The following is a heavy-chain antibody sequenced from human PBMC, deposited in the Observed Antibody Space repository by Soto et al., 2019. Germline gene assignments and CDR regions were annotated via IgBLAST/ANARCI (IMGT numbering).Heavy chain of an antibody. CDR3: AKSKLGDFWPVGGDV. CDR2: ISGSGGNT. J-gene: IGHJ6*02. Sequence: PGGSLRLSCAASGFTFSSYAMSWVRQAPGKGLEWVSAISGSGGNTYYADSVKGRFTISRDNSKNTLYLRMNSLRAEDTAVYYCAKSKLGDFWPVGGDVWGQGTTVTVSS. D-gene: IGHD3-3*01. CDR1: GFTFSSYA. V-gene: IGHV3-23*01.